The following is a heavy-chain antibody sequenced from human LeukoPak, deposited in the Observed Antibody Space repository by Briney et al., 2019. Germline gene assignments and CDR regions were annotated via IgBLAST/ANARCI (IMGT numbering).Heavy chain of an antibody. Sequence: SETLSLTCAVYGGSFSGYYWSWIRQPPGKGLEWIGEINHSGGTNYNPSLKSRVTISVDTSKNQFSLKLSSVTAADTAVYYCARARFTMVRGVCFDYWGQGTLVTVSS. D-gene: IGHD3-10*01. J-gene: IGHJ4*02. CDR3: ARARFTMVRGVCFDY. V-gene: IGHV4-34*01. CDR1: GGSFSGYY. CDR2: INHSGGT.